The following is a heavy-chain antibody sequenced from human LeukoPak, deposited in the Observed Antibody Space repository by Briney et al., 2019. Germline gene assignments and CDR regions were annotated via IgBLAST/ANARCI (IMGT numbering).Heavy chain of an antibody. CDR1: GSTFSNYW. CDR3: ARDPYNGYYGDDYYYYMDV. V-gene: IGHV3-7*01. J-gene: IGHJ6*03. Sequence: PGGSLRLSCAASGSTFSNYWMDWVRQAPGKGLEWVANINQDGSEKYYVDSVKGRFTVSRDNAKNSLFLQMNSLRAEDTAVYYCARDPYNGYYGDDYYYYMDVWGKGTTVTVSS. D-gene: IGHD4-17*01. CDR2: INQDGSEK.